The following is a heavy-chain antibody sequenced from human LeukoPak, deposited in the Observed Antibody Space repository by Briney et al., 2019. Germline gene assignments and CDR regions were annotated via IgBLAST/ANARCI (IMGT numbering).Heavy chain of an antibody. CDR3: ARAASYSSSSGWHFDL. D-gene: IGHD6-6*01. J-gene: IGHJ2*01. V-gene: IGHV3-74*01. CDR2: IYIDGSTT. CDR1: GFTFSSYW. Sequence: HAGGSLRLSCAASGFTFSSYWMHWVRQAPGKGLVWVSRIYIDGSTTSYADSVKGRFTISRDNAKNTLYMQMNSLRAEDTAVYYCARAASYSSSSGWHFDLWGRGTQVTVSS.